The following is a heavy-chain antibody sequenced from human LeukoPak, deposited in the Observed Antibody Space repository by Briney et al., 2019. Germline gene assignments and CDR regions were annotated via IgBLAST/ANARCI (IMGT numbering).Heavy chain of an antibody. CDR3: AQGIAVAGTVLFAY. CDR2: IHYSGST. Sequence: SETLSLTCTVSGGSISSYYWSWIRQPPGKGLEWIGYIHYSGSTNYNPSLKSRVTISVDTSKNQFSLKLSSVTAADTAVYYCAQGIAVAGTVLFAYWGQGALVTVSS. V-gene: IGHV4-59*01. D-gene: IGHD6-19*01. J-gene: IGHJ4*02. CDR1: GGSISSYY.